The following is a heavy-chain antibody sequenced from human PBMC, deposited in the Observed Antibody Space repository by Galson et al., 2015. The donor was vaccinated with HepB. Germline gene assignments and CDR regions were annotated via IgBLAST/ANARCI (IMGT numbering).Heavy chain of an antibody. Sequence: SLRLSCAASGFTFSDSTMHWVRQPSGKGLEWVGHIRSKANNYATAYSASVKDRFTFSRDDSRNTAYLQMNSLKTEDTAVYYCTRRRHDGRDYLFDYWGQGTLVTVSS. CDR1: GFTFSDST. D-gene: IGHD3-22*01. CDR2: IRSKANNYAT. V-gene: IGHV3-73*01. J-gene: IGHJ4*02. CDR3: TRRRHDGRDYLFDY.